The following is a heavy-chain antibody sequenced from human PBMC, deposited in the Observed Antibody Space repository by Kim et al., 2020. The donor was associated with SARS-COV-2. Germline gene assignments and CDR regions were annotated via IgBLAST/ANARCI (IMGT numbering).Heavy chain of an antibody. CDR1: GGSFSGYY. Sequence: SETLSLTCAVYGGSFSGYYWSWIRQPPGKGLEWIGEINHSGSTNYNPSLKSRVTISVDTSKNQFSLKLSSVTAADTAVYYCASSGSYYRAPDYWGQGTLVTVSS. CDR2: INHSGST. D-gene: IGHD3-10*01. CDR3: ASSGSYYRAPDY. J-gene: IGHJ4*02. V-gene: IGHV4-34*01.